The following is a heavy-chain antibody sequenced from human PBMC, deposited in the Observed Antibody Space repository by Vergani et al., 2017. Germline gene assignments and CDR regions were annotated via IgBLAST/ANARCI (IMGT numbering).Heavy chain of an antibody. Sequence: QVQLVQSGAEVKKPGASVKVSCKASGYTFTSYGISWVRQAPGQGLEWMGWISAYNGNTNYAQKLQGRVTMTTDTSTSTAYMELRSLRSDDTAVYYCARGRAAGGITIFGVVTHLSDYYYGMDVWGQGTTVTVSS. CDR2: ISAYNGNT. CDR1: GYTFTSYG. J-gene: IGHJ6*02. V-gene: IGHV1-18*01. CDR3: ARGRAAGGITIFGVVTHLSDYYYGMDV. D-gene: IGHD3-3*01.